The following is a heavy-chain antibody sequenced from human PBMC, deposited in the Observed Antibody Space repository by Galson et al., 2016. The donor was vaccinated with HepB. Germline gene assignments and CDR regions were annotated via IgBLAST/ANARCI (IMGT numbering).Heavy chain of an antibody. CDR1: GFTLSRYS. Sequence: SLRLSCAASGFTLSRYSMNWVRQAPGKGLEWVSYISSSSGTIYYADSVKGRFTISRDNAKNSLYLRMNSLRDEDTSVYYCARGTPSTSGWSPYYYYAMDVWGQGTTVTVSS. J-gene: IGHJ6*02. V-gene: IGHV3-48*02. CDR2: ISSSSGTI. CDR3: ARGTPSTSGWSPYYYYAMDV. D-gene: IGHD6-19*01.